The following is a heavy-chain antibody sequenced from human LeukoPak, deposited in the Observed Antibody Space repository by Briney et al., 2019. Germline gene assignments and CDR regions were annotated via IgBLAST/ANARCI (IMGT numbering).Heavy chain of an antibody. J-gene: IGHJ4*02. D-gene: IGHD4-17*01. Sequence: ASVKVSCKASGYTFTGYYMHWVRQAPGQGLEWMGWINPNSGGTNYAQKFQGRVTMTRDTSISTAYMELSRLRSDDTAVYYCARGRRHDYGDYVHEYWGQGTLVTVSS. CDR3: ARGRRHDYGDYVHEY. CDR1: GYTFTGYY. CDR2: INPNSGGT. V-gene: IGHV1-2*02.